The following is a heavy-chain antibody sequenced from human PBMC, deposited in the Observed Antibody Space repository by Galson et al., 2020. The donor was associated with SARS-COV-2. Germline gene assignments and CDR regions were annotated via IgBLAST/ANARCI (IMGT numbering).Heavy chain of an antibody. J-gene: IGHJ6*01. CDR1: GYTLTELY. CDR2: FDPEDGET. CDR3: ATAPTIFGDPQGYYYYYGMDV. V-gene: IGHV1-24*01. D-gene: IGHD3-3*01. Sequence: ASVKVSCKVSGYTLTELYMHWVRQAPGKGLEWMGGFDPEDGETIYAQKFQGRVTMTEDTSTDTAYMELSSLRSEDTAVYYCATAPTIFGDPQGYYYYYGMDVWGQGTTVTVSS.